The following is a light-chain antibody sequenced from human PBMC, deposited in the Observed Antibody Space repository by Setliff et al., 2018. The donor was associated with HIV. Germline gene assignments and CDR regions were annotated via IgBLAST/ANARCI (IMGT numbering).Light chain of an antibody. V-gene: IGLV2-14*01. Sequence: QSALTQPASVSGSRGQSITISCTGTSSDIGGDRYVSWFRQHPGKAPKLMIYNVDNRPSGISDRFSGSRSGNTASLVISGLQADDEAEYYCISYTDSRSWVFGGGTKVNVL. J-gene: IGLJ3*02. CDR1: SSDIGGDRY. CDR2: NVD. CDR3: ISYTDSRSWV.